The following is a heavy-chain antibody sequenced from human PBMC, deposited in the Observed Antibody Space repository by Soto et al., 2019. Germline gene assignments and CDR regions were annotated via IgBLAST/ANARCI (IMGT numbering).Heavy chain of an antibody. D-gene: IGHD6-19*01. Sequence: QVQLVESGGGVVQPGRSLRLSCAASGFTFSSYGMHWVRQAPGKGLEWVAVIWYDGSNKYYADSVKGRFTISRDNSKNTLYLQMNSLRAEDTAVYYCARERGAGSGWHFDYWGQGTLVTVSS. CDR2: IWYDGSNK. CDR3: ARERGAGSGWHFDY. J-gene: IGHJ4*02. V-gene: IGHV3-33*01. CDR1: GFTFSSYG.